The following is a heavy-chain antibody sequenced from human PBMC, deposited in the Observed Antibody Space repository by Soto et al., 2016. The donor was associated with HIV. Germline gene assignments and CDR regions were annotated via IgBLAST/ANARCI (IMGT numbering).Heavy chain of an antibody. CDR3: ARAPIAVPGRFDY. J-gene: IGHJ4*02. Sequence: QVHLLESGPRLAKPSETVSLTCNVSGGSMRGFYWSWIRQPPGKRLEWIAYIYFSGITDYNPSLKSRVSLSVDMSKNHFSLNLTSVTPADTAVYFCARAPIAVPGRFDYWGQGMLVTVSS. D-gene: IGHD6-19*01. CDR2: IYFSGIT. V-gene: IGHV4-59*01. CDR1: GGSMRGFY.